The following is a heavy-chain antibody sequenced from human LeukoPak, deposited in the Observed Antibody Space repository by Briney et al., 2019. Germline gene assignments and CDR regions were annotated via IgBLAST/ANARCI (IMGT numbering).Heavy chain of an antibody. J-gene: IGHJ6*04. D-gene: IGHD3-10*01. Sequence: PGGSLRLSCAASGFTFSSYWMSWVRQAPGEGREWVASIKEDGSEKYNLESLKGRFTISRDNAKNSLYLQMNTLRVEDTAVYYCARDRFGGMDVWGKGTTVTVSP. V-gene: IGHV3-7*01. CDR3: ARDRFGGMDV. CDR1: GFTFSSYW. CDR2: IKEDGSEK.